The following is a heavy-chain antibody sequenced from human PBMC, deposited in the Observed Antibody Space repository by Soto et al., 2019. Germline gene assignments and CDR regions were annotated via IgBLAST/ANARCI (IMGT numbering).Heavy chain of an antibody. Sequence: ASVKVSCKASGGTFSSYAISWVRQAPGQGLEWMGGIIPIFGTANYAQKFQGRVTITADESTSTAYMELSSLRSEDTAVYYCAREWWSGSAPHGGYYGMDVWGQGTTVTVSS. CDR2: IIPIFGTA. D-gene: IGHD2-15*01. CDR1: GGTFSSYA. V-gene: IGHV1-69*13. CDR3: AREWWSGSAPHGGYYGMDV. J-gene: IGHJ6*02.